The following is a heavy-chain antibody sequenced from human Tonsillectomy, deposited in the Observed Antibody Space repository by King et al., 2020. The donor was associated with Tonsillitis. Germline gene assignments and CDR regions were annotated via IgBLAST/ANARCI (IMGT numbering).Heavy chain of an antibody. J-gene: IGHJ6*02. CDR1: GYTFTSYG. CDR2: ISAYNGNT. D-gene: IGHD3-9*01. CDR3: ARDSQYDILTGYYYYYYGMDV. V-gene: IGHV1-18*03. Sequence: QLVQSGAEVKKPGASVKVSCKASGYTFTSYGISWVRQAPGQGLEWMGWISAYNGNTNYAQKLQGRVTMTTDTSTSTAYIELRSLRSDDMAVYYCARDSQYDILTGYYYYYYGMDVWGQGTTVTVSS.